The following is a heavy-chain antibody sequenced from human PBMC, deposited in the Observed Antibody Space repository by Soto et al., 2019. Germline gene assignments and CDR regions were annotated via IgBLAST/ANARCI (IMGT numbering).Heavy chain of an antibody. CDR2: ISYDGSNK. D-gene: IGHD3-22*01. J-gene: IGHJ4*02. Sequence: QVQLVESGGGVVQPGRSLRLSCAASGFTFSSYGMHWVRQAPGKGLEWVAVISYDGSNKYYADSVKGRFTISRDNSKNTLYLQMNSLRAEDTAVYYCAKDGPANYDSSGYWFYFDYWGQGTLVTVSS. CDR1: GFTFSSYG. CDR3: AKDGPANYDSSGYWFYFDY. V-gene: IGHV3-30*18.